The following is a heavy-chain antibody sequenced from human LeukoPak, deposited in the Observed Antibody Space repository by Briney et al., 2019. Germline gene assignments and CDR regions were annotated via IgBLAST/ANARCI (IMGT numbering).Heavy chain of an antibody. Sequence: PGGSLRLSCAASGFTFSSYSMNWIRQPPGKGLEWIGEINHSGSTNYNPSLKSRVTISVDTSKNQFSLKLSSVTAADTAVYYCARGPGGWLVPYDYWGQGTLVTVSS. V-gene: IGHV4-34*01. D-gene: IGHD6-19*01. J-gene: IGHJ4*02. CDR1: GFTFSSYS. CDR2: INHSGST. CDR3: ARGPGGWLVPYDY.